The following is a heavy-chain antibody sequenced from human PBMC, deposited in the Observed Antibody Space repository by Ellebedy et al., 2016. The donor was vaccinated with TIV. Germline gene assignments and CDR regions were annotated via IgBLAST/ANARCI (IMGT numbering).Heavy chain of an antibody. CDR2: IIPIFGTA. CDR3: ARESNYGSADAFDI. J-gene: IGHJ3*02. CDR1: GGTFSSYA. Sequence: AASVKVSCKASGGTFSSYAISWARQAPGQGLEWMGGIIPIFGTANYAQKFQGRVTITADESTSTAYMELSSLRSDDTAVYYCARESNYGSADAFDIWGQGTMVTVSS. V-gene: IGHV1-69*13. D-gene: IGHD3-10*01.